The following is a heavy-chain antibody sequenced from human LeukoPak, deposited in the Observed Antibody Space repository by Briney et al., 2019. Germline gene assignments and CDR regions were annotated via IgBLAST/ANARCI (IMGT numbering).Heavy chain of an antibody. V-gene: IGHV3-48*03. CDR3: AELGITMIGGV. Sequence: GGTLRLSCAASGFTFNNYVMNWVRQAPGKGLEWVSYISSSGSTIYYADSVKGRFTISRDNAKNSLYLQMNSLRAEDTAVYYCAELGITMIGGVWGKGTTVTISS. D-gene: IGHD3-10*02. CDR2: ISSSGSTI. J-gene: IGHJ6*04. CDR1: GFTFNNYV.